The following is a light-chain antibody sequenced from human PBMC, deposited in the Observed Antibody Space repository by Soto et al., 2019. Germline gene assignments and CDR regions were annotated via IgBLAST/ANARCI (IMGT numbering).Light chain of an antibody. V-gene: IGKV3-11*01. CDR3: QQRSNWPFIT. J-gene: IGKJ5*01. CDR1: QSVSTY. CDR2: DAS. Sequence: EIVLTQSPATLSLSPGERATLSCRASQSVSTYLAWYQQKPGQAPRLLIYDASNRATGIPARFSGSGSGTDFTLTISSLEPEDFAVYSCQQRSNWPFITFGQGTRLEI.